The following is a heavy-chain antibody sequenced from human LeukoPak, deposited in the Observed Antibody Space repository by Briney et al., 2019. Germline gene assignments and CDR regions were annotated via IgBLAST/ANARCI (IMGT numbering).Heavy chain of an antibody. V-gene: IGHV3-30*02. Sequence: PGGSLRLSCAASGFTFSSFGMHWVRQAPGKGLEWVAFIRYNGGNKYYADSVRGRFSISRDNSKNTLFLQMNSLRTEDTAVYYCAKDSCGPGYYCEVFDYWGQGTLVTVSS. CDR2: IRYNGGNK. CDR3: AKDSCGPGYYCEVFDY. CDR1: GFTFSSFG. D-gene: IGHD3-22*01. J-gene: IGHJ4*02.